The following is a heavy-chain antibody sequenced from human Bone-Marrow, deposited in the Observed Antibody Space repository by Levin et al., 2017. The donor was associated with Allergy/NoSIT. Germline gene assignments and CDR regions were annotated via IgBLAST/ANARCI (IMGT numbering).Heavy chain of an antibody. J-gene: IGHJ6*02. CDR3: VRHDGVGVIPDAISFFYGMDV. Sequence: RGESLKISCQVSGDSFIRYWIGWVRQKSGKGLEWMGIIYPGDSDTRYSPSFQGQVTMSADKSINTAYLQWSSLKASDSVLYYCVRHDGVGVIPDAISFFYGMDVWGQGTTVTVSS. V-gene: IGHV5-51*01. CDR1: GDSFIRYW. CDR2: IYPGDSDT. D-gene: IGHD2-2*01.